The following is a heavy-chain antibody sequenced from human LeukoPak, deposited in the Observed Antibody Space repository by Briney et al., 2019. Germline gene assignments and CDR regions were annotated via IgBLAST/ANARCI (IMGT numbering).Heavy chain of an antibody. Sequence: SGGSLRLSCAASGFTFSSYAMHWVRQAPGKGLEYVSAISSNGGSTYYANSVKGRFTISRDNSKNTLYLQMGSLRAEDMAVYYCARAGRSGYYDSSGYPIPFDYWGQGTLVTVSS. V-gene: IGHV3-64*01. CDR1: GFTFSSYA. D-gene: IGHD3-22*01. J-gene: IGHJ4*02. CDR3: ARAGRSGYYDSSGYPIPFDY. CDR2: ISSNGGST.